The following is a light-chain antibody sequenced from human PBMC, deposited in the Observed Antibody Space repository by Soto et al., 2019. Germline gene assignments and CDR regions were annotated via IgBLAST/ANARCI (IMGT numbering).Light chain of an antibody. J-gene: IGKJ5*01. V-gene: IGKV2D-29*02. CDR1: QSLLHITGETF. CDR2: EVS. Sequence: DVVMTQTPLSLSVAPGQPASISCKSSQSLLHITGETFLFWYLQKPGQSPQLLIYEVSTRVSGVPDRFSGSGSGTDFTLEISRVETDDGGIYYCMQSTQLPLTFGQGTRLGIE. CDR3: MQSTQLPLT.